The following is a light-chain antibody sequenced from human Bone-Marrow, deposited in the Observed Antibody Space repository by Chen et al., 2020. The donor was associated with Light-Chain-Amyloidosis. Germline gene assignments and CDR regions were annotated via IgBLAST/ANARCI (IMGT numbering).Light chain of an antibody. CDR1: QSINSY. CDR2: AAS. V-gene: IGKV1-39*01. Sequence: IWKTQSPGSLSAYVGDRVTITCRASQSINSYLNWYQQKPGKAPKLLIYAASSLQSGVPSRFSGSGSGTDFTLTISSLQPEDFATYYCQQSYSTLYTFGQGTKLEIK. CDR3: QQSYSTLYT. J-gene: IGKJ2*01.